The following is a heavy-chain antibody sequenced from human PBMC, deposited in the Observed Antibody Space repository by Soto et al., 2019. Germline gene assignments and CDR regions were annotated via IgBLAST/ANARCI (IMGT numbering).Heavy chain of an antibody. J-gene: IGHJ6*02. D-gene: IGHD1-26*01. Sequence: SCSASGFTFNTYAMSWVRQAPGRRLEWVSTISASGGRTYYADSVKGRFTVSRDNSQNTLRLDMDSLRAEDTALYYCAKDHLPVGDYYYGVDVWGQGTRVTVSS. V-gene: IGHV3-23*01. CDR2: ISASGGRT. CDR3: AKDHLPVGDYYYGVDV. CDR1: GFTFNTYA.